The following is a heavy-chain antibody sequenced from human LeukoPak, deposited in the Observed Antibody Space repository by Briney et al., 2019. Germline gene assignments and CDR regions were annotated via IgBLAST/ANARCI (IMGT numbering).Heavy chain of an antibody. J-gene: IGHJ6*02. Sequence: QAGGSLRLSCAASGFTVSSNHMSWVRQAPGKGLEWVASINHNGNVNYYVDSVKGRFTISRDNAKNSLYLQMSNLRAEDTAVYFCARGGGLDVWGQGATVTVSS. CDR2: INHNGNVN. CDR3: ARGGGLDV. V-gene: IGHV3-7*03. D-gene: IGHD3-16*01. CDR1: GFTVSSNH.